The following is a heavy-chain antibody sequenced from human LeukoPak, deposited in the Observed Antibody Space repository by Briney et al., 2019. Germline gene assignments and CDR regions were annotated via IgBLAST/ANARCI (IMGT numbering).Heavy chain of an antibody. J-gene: IGHJ4*02. D-gene: IGHD2-2*01. CDR3: ARDLGRGYQLTFDY. CDR1: GYTFTSYA. CDR2: INAGNGNT. Sequence: GASVKVSCKASGYTFTSYARHWVRQAPGQTLEWMGWINAGNGNTKYSQKFQGRVTITRDTSASTAYMELSSLRSEDTAVYYCARDLGRGYQLTFDYWGQGTLVTVSS. V-gene: IGHV1-3*01.